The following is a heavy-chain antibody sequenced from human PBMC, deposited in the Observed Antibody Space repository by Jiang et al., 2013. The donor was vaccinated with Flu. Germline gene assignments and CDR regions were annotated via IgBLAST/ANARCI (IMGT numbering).Heavy chain of an antibody. CDR2: ITHSGRT. CDR1: GGSFSNYY. CDR3: ARADSTGATSS. J-gene: IGHJ5*02. Sequence: LLKPSETLSLTCAVYGGSFSNYYWSWIRQPPGKGLEWIGEITHSGRTNYKPSLKSRVTISVDTSKNQFSLIVTSVTAADTAVYYCARADSTGATSSWGQGTLVAVSS. V-gene: IGHV4-34*01. D-gene: IGHD7-27*01.